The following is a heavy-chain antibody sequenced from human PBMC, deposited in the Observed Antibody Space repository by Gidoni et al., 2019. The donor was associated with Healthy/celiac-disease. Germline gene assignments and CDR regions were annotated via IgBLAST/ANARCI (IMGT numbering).Heavy chain of an antibody. CDR3: ARARTYYGYYHPRYYYYMDV. CDR1: GGSFSGYY. Sequence: QVQLQQWGAGLLKPSETLALTCAGDGGSFSGYYWSWIRQPPGKGLEWIGEINHSGSTNYNPSLNRRVTISVDTSKNQFSLKLSSVTAADTAVYYCARARTYYGYYHPRYYYYMDVWGKGTTVTVSS. D-gene: IGHD4-17*01. CDR2: INHSGST. J-gene: IGHJ6*03. V-gene: IGHV4-34*01.